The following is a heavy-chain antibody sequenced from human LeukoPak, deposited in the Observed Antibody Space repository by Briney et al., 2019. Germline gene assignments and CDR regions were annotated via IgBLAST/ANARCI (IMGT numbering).Heavy chain of an antibody. Sequence: ASVKVSCKASGYTFTSYDINWVRQATGQGLEWMGWMNPNSGNRGYAQKFQGRVTMTRSTSISTAYMELSSLRSEDTAVYYWARAPSADYDFWSGYYDRYAFDIWGQGTMVTVSS. V-gene: IGHV1-8*01. CDR3: ARAPSADYDFWSGYYDRYAFDI. CDR2: MNPNSGNR. J-gene: IGHJ3*02. CDR1: GYTFTSYD. D-gene: IGHD3-3*01.